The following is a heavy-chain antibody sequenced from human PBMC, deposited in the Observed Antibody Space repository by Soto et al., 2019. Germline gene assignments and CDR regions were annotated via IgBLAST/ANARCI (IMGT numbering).Heavy chain of an antibody. Sequence: GESLKISCKGSGYSFTSYWISWVRQMPGKGLEWMGRIDPSDSYTNYSPSFQGHVTISADKSISTAYLQWSSLKASDTAMYYCARWDIVVVPAAAYYYYGMDVWGQGTTVTVSS. CDR3: ARWDIVVVPAAAYYYYGMDV. CDR1: GYSFTSYW. CDR2: IDPSDSYT. J-gene: IGHJ6*02. V-gene: IGHV5-10-1*01. D-gene: IGHD2-2*01.